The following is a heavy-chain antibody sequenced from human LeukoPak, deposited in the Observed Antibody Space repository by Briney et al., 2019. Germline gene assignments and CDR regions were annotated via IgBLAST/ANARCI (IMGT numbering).Heavy chain of an antibody. D-gene: IGHD4-17*01. CDR1: GGSISTSSYY. J-gene: IGHJ4*02. CDR2: IYYSGST. CDR3: ARVQDYGDYYNDY. V-gene: IGHV4-39*01. Sequence: RLETLSLTGTVSGGSISTSSYYWGWIRQPPGKGLEWIGSIYYSGSTYYNPSLKSRVTISVDTSKNQFSLKLSSVTAADTAVYYCARVQDYGDYYNDYWGQGTLVTVSS.